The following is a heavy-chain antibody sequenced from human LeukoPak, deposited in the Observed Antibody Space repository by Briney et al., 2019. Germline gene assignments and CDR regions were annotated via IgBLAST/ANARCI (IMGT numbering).Heavy chain of an antibody. V-gene: IGHV1-2*02. Sequence: GASVKVSCKASGYTFTSYYMHWVRQAPGQGLEWMGWINPNSGGTNYAQKFQGRVTMTRDTSISTAYMELSRLGSDDTAVYYCARDSRFGEYHFDYWGQGTLVTVSS. J-gene: IGHJ4*02. CDR2: INPNSGGT. CDR3: ARDSRFGEYHFDY. D-gene: IGHD3-10*01. CDR1: GYTFTSYY.